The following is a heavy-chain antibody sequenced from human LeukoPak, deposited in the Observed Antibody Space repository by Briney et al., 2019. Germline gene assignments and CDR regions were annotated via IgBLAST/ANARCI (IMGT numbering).Heavy chain of an antibody. CDR3: AIDEKPEGVWTIDN. CDR1: GFTFSTYS. CDR2: IYGDGSGA. J-gene: IGHJ4*02. V-gene: IGHV3-23*01. Sequence: GGSLRLSCAASGFTFSTYSMNGARQAPGQGLEGVSGIYGDGSGAFYADSVKGRFTISRDNTKNTVWLQMNSLSAEDAAVYYWAIDEKPEGVWTIDNWGQGTLVTVSS. D-gene: IGHD1-14*01.